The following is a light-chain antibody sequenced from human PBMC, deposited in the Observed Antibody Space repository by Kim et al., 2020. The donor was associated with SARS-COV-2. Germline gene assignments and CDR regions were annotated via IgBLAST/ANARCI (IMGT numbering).Light chain of an antibody. CDR3: QVWDSSTWV. J-gene: IGLJ3*02. CDR2: RDT. Sequence: VAMGQTASITCGGNNIGRKNEHWYQHKPGQAPVLVIYRDTNRPSGIPERFSGSNSGNTATLTISRAQAGDEADYYCQVWDSSTWVFGGGTQLTVL. V-gene: IGLV3-9*01. CDR1: NIGRKN.